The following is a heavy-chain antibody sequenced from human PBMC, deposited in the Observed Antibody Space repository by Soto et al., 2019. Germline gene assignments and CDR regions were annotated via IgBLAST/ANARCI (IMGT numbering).Heavy chain of an antibody. Sequence: EVQLLESGGGRIQPGGSLRLSCAASGFTFSSYAMNWVRQVPGKGLQWVSGISGSGSSTYYSDSVRGRFTISRDNSRNTLCLQMSSLRVEDTALYYCAKGDRNQPAVVDYWGQGTLVTVSS. CDR3: AKGDRNQPAVVDY. V-gene: IGHV3-23*01. D-gene: IGHD2-2*01. J-gene: IGHJ4*02. CDR1: GFTFSSYA. CDR2: ISGSGSST.